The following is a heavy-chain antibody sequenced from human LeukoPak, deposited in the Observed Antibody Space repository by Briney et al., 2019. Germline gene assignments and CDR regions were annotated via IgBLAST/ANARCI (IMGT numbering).Heavy chain of an antibody. CDR3: ARLMRNAFDI. CDR1: GGSISSYY. D-gene: IGHD2-8*01. J-gene: IGHJ3*02. CDR2: IYYSGST. Sequence: PSETLSLTCTVSGGSISSYYWSWIRQPPGNGLEWIGYIYYSGSTNYNPSLKSRVTISVDTSKNQFSLKLSSVTAADTAVYYCARLMRNAFDIWGQGTMVTVSS. V-gene: IGHV4-59*01.